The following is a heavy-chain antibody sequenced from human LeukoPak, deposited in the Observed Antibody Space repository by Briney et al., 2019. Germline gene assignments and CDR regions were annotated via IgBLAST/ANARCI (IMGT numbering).Heavy chain of an antibody. Sequence: ASVKVSCKASGYTFTSYGISWVRQAPGQGLEWMGWISAYNGNTNYAQKLQGRVTMTTDTSTSTAYMELRSLRSEDTAVYYCARVDYYGSGSYYTPSYYFDYWGQGTLVTVSS. CDR2: ISAYNGNT. CDR1: GYTFTSYG. D-gene: IGHD3-10*01. J-gene: IGHJ4*02. V-gene: IGHV1-18*01. CDR3: ARVDYYGSGSYYTPSYYFDY.